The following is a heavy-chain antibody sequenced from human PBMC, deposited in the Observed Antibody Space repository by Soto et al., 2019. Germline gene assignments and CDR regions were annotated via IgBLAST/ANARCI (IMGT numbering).Heavy chain of an antibody. CDR2: INPNSGGT. J-gene: IGHJ4*02. CDR1: GYTFTGYY. Sequence: ASVKVSCKASGYTFTGYYMHWVQPAHGQGLEWMGWINPNSGGTNYAQKFQGRVTMTRDTSISTAYMELSRLRSDDTAVYYCARLEKQHLAFDYWGQGTLVTVSS. D-gene: IGHD6-13*01. CDR3: ARLEKQHLAFDY. V-gene: IGHV1-2*02.